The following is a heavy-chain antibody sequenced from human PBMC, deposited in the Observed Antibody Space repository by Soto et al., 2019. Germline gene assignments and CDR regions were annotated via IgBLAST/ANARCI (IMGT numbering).Heavy chain of an antibody. CDR3: ARQLAYCGGDCYSEPIAP. J-gene: IGHJ5*02. CDR1: GYTFTNYY. CDR2: PSLKSGGT. Sequence: QGQLVQSGAEVKKPGASVKVSCETFGYTFTNYYIHWVRQAPGQGLEWMGWPSLKSGGTKYAQQLQGRVTMTRDTSINTAYMQLSWLRSDDTAVYYCARQLAYCGGDCYSEPIAPWGHGALV. V-gene: IGHV1-2*02. D-gene: IGHD2-21*01.